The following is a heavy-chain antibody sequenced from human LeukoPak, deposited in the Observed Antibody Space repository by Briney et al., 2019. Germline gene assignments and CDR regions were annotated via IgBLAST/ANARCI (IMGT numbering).Heavy chain of an antibody. CDR1: GYTFTSYG. CDR2: ISVYNDKT. J-gene: IGHJ5*02. Sequence: ASVKVSCKASGYTFTSYGISWVRQAPGQGLEWMGWISVYNDKTNYAQKLQGRVTMTTDTSTSTAYMELSRLRSDDTAVYYCARDSEMVWFGELLGWFDPWGQGTLVTVSS. V-gene: IGHV1-18*01. CDR3: ARDSEMVWFGELLGWFDP. D-gene: IGHD3-10*01.